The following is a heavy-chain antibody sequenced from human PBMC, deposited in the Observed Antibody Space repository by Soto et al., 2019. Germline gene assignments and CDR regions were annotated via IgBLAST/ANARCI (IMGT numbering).Heavy chain of an antibody. J-gene: IGHJ4*02. CDR2: IWYDGSNK. Sequence: QVQLVESGGGVVQPGRSLRLSCAASGFTFSSYGMHWVRQAPGKGLEWVAVIWYDGSNKYNADSVKGRFTISRDNSTSTLYLQMHSLRAEDTAVYYCAREFWSGPFDYWGQGTLVTVSS. V-gene: IGHV3-33*01. CDR1: GFTFSSYG. D-gene: IGHD3-3*01. CDR3: AREFWSGPFDY.